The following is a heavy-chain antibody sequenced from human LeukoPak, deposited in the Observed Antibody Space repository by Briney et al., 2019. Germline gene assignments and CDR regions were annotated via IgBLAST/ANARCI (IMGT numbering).Heavy chain of an antibody. CDR1: GFTFSSYA. CDR3: AKDRYQLLYGWFDP. J-gene: IGHJ5*02. V-gene: IGHV3-23*01. CDR2: ISGSGGST. D-gene: IGHD2-2*02. Sequence: GSLRLSCAASGFTFSSYAMSWVRQAPGKGLEWVSAISGSGGSTYYADSVKGRFTISRDNSKNTLFLQMNSLRAGDTAVYYCAKDRYQLLYGWFDPWGQGTLVTVSS.